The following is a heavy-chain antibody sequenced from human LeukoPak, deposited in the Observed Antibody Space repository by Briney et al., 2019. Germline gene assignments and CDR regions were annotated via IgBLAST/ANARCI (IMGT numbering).Heavy chain of an antibody. CDR2: IWYDGSNK. CDR3: ARDPSLGGHVDY. V-gene: IGHV3-33*01. CDR1: GFTFSSYG. J-gene: IGHJ4*02. Sequence: GGSLRLSCAASGFTFSSYGMHWVRQAPGKGLEWVAVIWYDGSNKYYADSVRGRFTISRDNSKNTLYLQMNSLRAEDTAVYYCARDPSLGGHVDYWGQGTLVTVSS. D-gene: IGHD3-16*01.